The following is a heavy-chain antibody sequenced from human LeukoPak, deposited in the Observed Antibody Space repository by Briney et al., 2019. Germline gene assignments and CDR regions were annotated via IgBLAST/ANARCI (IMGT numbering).Heavy chain of an antibody. D-gene: IGHD3-10*01. CDR2: ITISSTYI. V-gene: IGHV3-21*01. J-gene: IGHJ4*02. CDR1: GFTFSSYS. CDR3: TRGSQDSGSYYLGY. Sequence: PGGSLRLSCAASGFTFSSYSMNWVRQAPGKGLEWVSSITISSTYISYADSVKGRFTSSRDNAKNSLYLQMNSLRAEDTAVYYCTRGSQDSGSYYLGYWGQGTLVTVSS.